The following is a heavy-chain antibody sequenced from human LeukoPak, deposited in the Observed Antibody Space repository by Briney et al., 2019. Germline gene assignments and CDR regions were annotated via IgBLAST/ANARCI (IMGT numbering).Heavy chain of an antibody. D-gene: IGHD3-10*01. J-gene: IGHJ6*04. CDR2: IIPIFGTA. V-gene: IGHV1-69*13. CDR3: ARGGWVTMVRGVNYYYYGMDV. Sequence: SVKVSCKASGGTFSSYAISWVRQAPGQGLEWMGGIIPIFGTANYAQKFQGRVTITADESTSTAYMELSRLRSEDTAVYYCARGGWVTMVRGVNYYYYGMDVWGKGTTVTVSS. CDR1: GGTFSSYA.